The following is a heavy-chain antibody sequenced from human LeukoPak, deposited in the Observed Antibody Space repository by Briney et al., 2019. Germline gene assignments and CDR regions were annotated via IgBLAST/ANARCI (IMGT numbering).Heavy chain of an antibody. CDR1: GFTFSSYW. Sequence: SGGSLRLSCAASGFTFSSYWMSWVRQPPGKGLEWVAVVLYDGTTEYYADSVKGRFTLSRDTSENSVSLQMNSLRAEDTAVYYCAKDLPLMTTVTPSRYWGQGTLVTVSS. CDR2: VLYDGTTE. CDR3: AKDLPLMTTVTPSRY. V-gene: IGHV3-30*18. D-gene: IGHD4-17*01. J-gene: IGHJ4*02.